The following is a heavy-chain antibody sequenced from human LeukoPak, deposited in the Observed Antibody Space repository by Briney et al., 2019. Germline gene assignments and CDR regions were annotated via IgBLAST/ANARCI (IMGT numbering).Heavy chain of an antibody. J-gene: IGHJ4*02. Sequence: QAGGSLRLSCAASGFTFSSYGMHWVCQAPGKGLEWLAFIRYDGSNTYYADSVKGRFTVSRDDSKNTLYLQMNSLRGDDTAVYYCAKDGTSYYYIYYWGQGTLVTVSS. CDR3: AKDGTSYYYIYY. CDR2: IRYDGSNT. V-gene: IGHV3-30*02. CDR1: GFTFSSYG. D-gene: IGHD2/OR15-2a*01.